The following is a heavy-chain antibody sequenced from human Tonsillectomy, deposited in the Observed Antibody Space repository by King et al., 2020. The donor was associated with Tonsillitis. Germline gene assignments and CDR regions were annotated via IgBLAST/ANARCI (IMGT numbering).Heavy chain of an antibody. V-gene: IGHV1-69*01. CDR3: AREFQLLFGFDP. CDR1: GGSFNNYA. J-gene: IGHJ5*02. CDR2: IIPVFGPP. Sequence: QLVQSGAEVKKPGSSVKISCKASGGSFNNYAINWVRQAPGKGLEWMGRIIPVFGPPNYAQKFRGRVTITADESTSFFNLEVSSLRSEDTAVYYCAREFQLLFGFDPWGQGTLVTVSS. D-gene: IGHD2-21*01.